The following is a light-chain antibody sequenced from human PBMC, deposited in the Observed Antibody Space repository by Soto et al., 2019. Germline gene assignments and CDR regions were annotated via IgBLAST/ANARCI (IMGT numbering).Light chain of an antibody. Sequence: QSALTQPASVSGSPGQSITISCTGTSSDVGAYNSVSWYQQHPGKAPKLMIYDVSNRPSGVSDRFSGSKSGNTASLTISRFLAEDEADYYWSSYTSCSTFLRVFVGGTMVTVL. V-gene: IGLV2-14*03. CDR3: SSYTSCSTFLRV. CDR1: SSDVGAYNS. CDR2: DVS. J-gene: IGLJ3*02.